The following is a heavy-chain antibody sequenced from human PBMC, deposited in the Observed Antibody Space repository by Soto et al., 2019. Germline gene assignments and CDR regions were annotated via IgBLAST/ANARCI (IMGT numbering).Heavy chain of an antibody. CDR3: ASLYDDTSGNFDY. D-gene: IGHD3-22*01. J-gene: IGHJ4*02. V-gene: IGHV1-2*04. CDR1: GYTFTGYY. CDR2: INPNSGGT. Sequence: VASVKVSCKASGYTFTGYYMHWVRQAPGQGLEWMGWINPNSGGTNYAQKFQGWVTMTRDTSISTAYMELSRLRSDDTAVYYCASLYDDTSGNFDYWGQGTLVTVSS.